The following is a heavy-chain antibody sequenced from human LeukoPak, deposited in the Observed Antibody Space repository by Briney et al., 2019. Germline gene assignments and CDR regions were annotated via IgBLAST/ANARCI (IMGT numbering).Heavy chain of an antibody. Sequence: GGSLRLSCAASGFSFSSYGMHWVRQAPGKGLEWVAVISYDGSNKYYAGSVKGRFTISRDNSKNTLYLRMNSLRAEDTAVYYCAKDFESVVPYYGSGTDYWGQGTLVTVSS. J-gene: IGHJ4*02. CDR3: AKDFESVVPYYGSGTDY. CDR2: ISYDGSNK. D-gene: IGHD3-10*01. V-gene: IGHV3-30*18. CDR1: GFSFSSYG.